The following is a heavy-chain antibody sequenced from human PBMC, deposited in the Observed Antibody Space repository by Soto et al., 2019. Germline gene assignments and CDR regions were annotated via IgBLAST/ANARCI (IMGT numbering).Heavy chain of an antibody. J-gene: IGHJ4*02. D-gene: IGHD6-6*01. CDR2: ISYDGSNK. V-gene: IGHV3-30*03. CDR1: GFTFSSYG. Sequence: QVQLVESGGGVVQPGRSLRLSCAASGFTFSSYGMHWVRQAPGKGLEWVAVISYDGSNKYYADSVKGRFTISRDSSKNAQYLRMNAVRAEGSGVYYCSIVGPYSSSFDYGYWGQGTLVTGFS. CDR3: SIVGPYSSSFDYGY.